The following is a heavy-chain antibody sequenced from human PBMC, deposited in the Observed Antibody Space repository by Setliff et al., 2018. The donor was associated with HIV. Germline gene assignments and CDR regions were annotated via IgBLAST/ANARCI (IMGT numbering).Heavy chain of an antibody. V-gene: IGHV3-49*04. CDR1: GFAFGDFP. CDR3: ATDCAVVGGTGSLDS. D-gene: IGHD1-26*01. J-gene: IGHJ4*02. Sequence: GGSLRLSCTASGFAFGDFPMSWVRQAPGRGLEWVGFIRSQDYGGSTEYAASVKGRFAISRDNAKNSLYLQMNSLRVEDTAVYYCATDCAVVGGTGSLDSWGQGTLVTVSS. CDR2: IRSQDYGGST.